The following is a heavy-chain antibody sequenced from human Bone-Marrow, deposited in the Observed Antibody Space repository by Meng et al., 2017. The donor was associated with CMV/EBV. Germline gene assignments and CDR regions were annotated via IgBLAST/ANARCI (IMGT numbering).Heavy chain of an antibody. CDR1: GGTFKSFT. D-gene: IGHD6-13*01. Sequence: SVKVSCKVSGGTFKSFTITWVRQAPGQGLEWMGGIIPIFGTANYAQKFQGRVTITTDESTSTAYMELSSLRSEDTAVYYCARKKAAGTDLGWFDPWGQGTLVTVSS. V-gene: IGHV1-69*05. CDR3: ARKKAAGTDLGWFDP. CDR2: IIPIFGTA. J-gene: IGHJ5*02.